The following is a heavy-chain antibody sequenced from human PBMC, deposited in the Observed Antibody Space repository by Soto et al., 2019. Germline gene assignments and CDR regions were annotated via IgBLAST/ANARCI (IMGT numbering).Heavy chain of an antibody. J-gene: IGHJ4*02. CDR2: IYPGDSDT. D-gene: IGHD5-12*01. V-gene: IGHV5-51*01. CDR3: ARHEATGGYSGYDLDY. CDR1: GYTFATNW. Sequence: TGESLKISCKGSGYTFATNWIGWVRQTPGKGLEWMGIIYPGDSDTRYSPSFQGQVTISADKSISTAYLQWSSLKASDTAMYYCARHEATGGYSGYDLDYWGQGTLVTVSS.